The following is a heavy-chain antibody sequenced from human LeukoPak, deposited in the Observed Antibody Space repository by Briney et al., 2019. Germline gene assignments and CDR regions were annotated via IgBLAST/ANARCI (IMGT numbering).Heavy chain of an antibody. J-gene: IGHJ2*01. CDR3: AKSIEYCGADCYGYFDL. CDR2: INPNSGAT. CDR1: GYTFTGYY. Sequence: ASVKVSCKPSGYTFTGYYMHWVRQAPGQGLEWMGRINPNSGATNCAQKFQGRVTMTRDTSISTAYMELTTLRSDDTAVYYCAKSIEYCGADCYGYFDLWGRGTLVTVSS. V-gene: IGHV1-2*06. D-gene: IGHD2-21*02.